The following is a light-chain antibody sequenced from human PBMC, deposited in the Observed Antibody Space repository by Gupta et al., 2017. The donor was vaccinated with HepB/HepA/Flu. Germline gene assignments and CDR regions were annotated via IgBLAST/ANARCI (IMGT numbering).Light chain of an antibody. J-gene: IGKJ2*02. CDR2: TAS. CDR3: QQSASEPRT. V-gene: IGKV1-39*01. CDR1: QSIRNY. Sequence: DIHMTQSPSSLSASVGDRVTITCRASQSIRNYVNWYQQKPGKAPKLLIYTASTLQSGVPARFSGSGSGTDFTLTIIRLQPEDFAFYYCQQSASEPRTFGEGTKMEI.